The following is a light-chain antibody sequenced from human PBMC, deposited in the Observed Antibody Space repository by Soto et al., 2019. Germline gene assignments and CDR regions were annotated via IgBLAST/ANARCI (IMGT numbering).Light chain of an antibody. Sequence: DIQMTQSPCSLSASVGDRVTITCRASQSISSYLNWYQQKPGKAPKLLIYAASSLQSGVPSRFSGSGSGTDFTLTISSLQPEDFATYYCQQSYSTSVYTFGQGTKLEIK. CDR2: AAS. J-gene: IGKJ2*01. V-gene: IGKV1-39*01. CDR3: QQSYSTSVYT. CDR1: QSISSY.